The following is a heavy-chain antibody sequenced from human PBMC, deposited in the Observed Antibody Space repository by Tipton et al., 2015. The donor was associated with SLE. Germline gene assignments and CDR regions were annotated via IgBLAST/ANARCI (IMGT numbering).Heavy chain of an antibody. CDR1: GDSIRGDNAY. CDR3: ARRGRKSGSAGYAFDY. Sequence: TLSLTCIVSGDSIRGDNAYWSWIRQSPGKGLEWIGNIFYTGSTQYKSSLKCRVTMSVDTSKNQFSLRLTSVTAADTAVYYCARRGRKSGSAGYAFDYWGQGTLVTVSS. J-gene: IGHJ4*02. V-gene: IGHV4-39*01. D-gene: IGHD5-12*01. CDR2: IFYTGST.